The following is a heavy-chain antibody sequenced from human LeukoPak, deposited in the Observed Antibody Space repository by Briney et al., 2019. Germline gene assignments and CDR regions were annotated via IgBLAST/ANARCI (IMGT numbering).Heavy chain of an antibody. CDR3: ARLSTRYYYYGMDV. V-gene: IGHV4-59*08. CDR1: GGSISNYY. Sequence: SETLSLTCTVSGGSISNYYWNWIRQPPGKGLEWVGHISYSGGTKYNPSLQSRVTISIDTSKNQFSLNLSSVTAADTAVYYCARLSTRYYYYGMDVWGQGTTVTVSS. CDR2: ISYSGGT. J-gene: IGHJ6*02.